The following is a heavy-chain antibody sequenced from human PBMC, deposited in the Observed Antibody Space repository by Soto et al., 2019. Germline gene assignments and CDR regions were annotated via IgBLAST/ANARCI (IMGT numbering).Heavy chain of an antibody. V-gene: IGHV3-48*02. D-gene: IGHD2-21*02. Sequence: EVQLVESGGGLVQPGGSLRLSCAASGFTFSSYSMNWVRQAPGKGLEWVSYISSSSSTIYYADSVKGRFTISRDNAKNSLYLQMNSLRDEDTAVYYCASPLVVTAFGAFDIWGQGTMVTVSS. CDR3: ASPLVVTAFGAFDI. CDR1: GFTFSSYS. J-gene: IGHJ3*02. CDR2: ISSSSSTI.